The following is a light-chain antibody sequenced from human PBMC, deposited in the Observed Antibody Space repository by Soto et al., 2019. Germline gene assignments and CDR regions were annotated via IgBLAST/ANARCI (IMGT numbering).Light chain of an antibody. Sequence: QSVLTQPASVSGSPGQSITISCTGTSSDVGSYNLVSWYQQHPGKAPKLMIYEGSKRPSGVSNRFSGSKSGNTASLTISGLQAEDVADYYCCSYAGSSTSYVVGPRTKVTVL. J-gene: IGLJ1*01. CDR1: SSDVGSYNL. CDR2: EGS. CDR3: CSYAGSSTSYV. V-gene: IGLV2-23*01.